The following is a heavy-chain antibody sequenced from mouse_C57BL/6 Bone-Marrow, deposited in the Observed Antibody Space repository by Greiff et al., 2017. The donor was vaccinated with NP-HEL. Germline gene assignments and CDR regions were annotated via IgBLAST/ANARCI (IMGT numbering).Heavy chain of an antibody. CDR1: GFNIKNTY. V-gene: IGHV14-3*01. CDR3: ARSLTDGYYEDFDY. D-gene: IGHD2-3*01. Sequence: VQLQQSVAELVRPGASVKLSCTASGFNIKNTYMHWVKQRPEQGLEWIGRIDPANGNTKYAPKFQGKATIPADTSSNTAYLQLSSLTSQDTAIYYCARSLTDGYYEDFDYWGQGTTLTVSS. J-gene: IGHJ2*01. CDR2: IDPANGNT.